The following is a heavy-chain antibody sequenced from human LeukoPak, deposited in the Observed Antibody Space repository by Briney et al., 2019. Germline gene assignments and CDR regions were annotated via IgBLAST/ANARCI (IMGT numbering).Heavy chain of an antibody. J-gene: IGHJ4*02. CDR3: ARARERVPIGY. CDR1: GGSISSYY. Sequence: SETLSLTCTVSGGSISSYYWSWIRQPAGKGLEWIGRIYTSGSTNYNPSLKSRVTISVDTSKNQFSLKMRSVTAADTAVYYCARARERVPIGYWSQGTLVTVSS. D-gene: IGHD3-3*01. CDR2: IYTSGST. V-gene: IGHV4-4*07.